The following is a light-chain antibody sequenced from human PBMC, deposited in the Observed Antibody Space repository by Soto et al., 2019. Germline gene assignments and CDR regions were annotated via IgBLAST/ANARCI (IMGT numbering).Light chain of an antibody. CDR2: VNSDGSH. CDR3: QTWGTGIQV. V-gene: IGLV4-69*01. Sequence: QPVLTQSPSASASLGASVKLTCTLSSGHSNYAIAWHQQQPEKGPRYLMKVNSDGSHSKGDGIPDRFSGSRSGAERYLTISSLQSEDEADYYRQTWGTGIQVFGGGTKVTVL. J-gene: IGLJ2*01. CDR1: SGHSNYA.